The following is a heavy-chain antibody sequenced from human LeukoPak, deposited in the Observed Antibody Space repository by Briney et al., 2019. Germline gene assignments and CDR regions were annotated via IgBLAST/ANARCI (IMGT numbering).Heavy chain of an antibody. CDR3: ARDLRPYSSGPNRET. CDR2: INPNSGGT. D-gene: IGHD3-22*01. CDR1: GYTFTGYY. V-gene: IGHV1-2*02. J-gene: IGHJ5*02. Sequence: ASVKVSCKSSGYTFTGYYMHWVRQAPGQGLEWMGWINPNSGGTNYAQKLQGTVTMTRDTSISTAYMELSRLRSDDTAVYYCARDLRPYSSGPNRETWGQGTLVTVSS.